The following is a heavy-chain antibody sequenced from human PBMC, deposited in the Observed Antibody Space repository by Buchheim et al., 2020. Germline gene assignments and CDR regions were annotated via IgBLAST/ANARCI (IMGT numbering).Heavy chain of an antibody. D-gene: IGHD5-18*01. CDR1: GDSVSNGNW. Sequence: QVQLQESGPGLVKPSGTLSLTCAVSGDSVSNGNWWNWVRQPPGKGLEWIGEIDHSGFTKYNPSLKSRGTIELDKPKNQFPPKLTSVTAADTAVYYCARDSGYRSEYWGQGTL. V-gene: IGHV4-4*02. J-gene: IGHJ4*02. CDR3: ARDSGYRSEY. CDR2: IDHSGFT.